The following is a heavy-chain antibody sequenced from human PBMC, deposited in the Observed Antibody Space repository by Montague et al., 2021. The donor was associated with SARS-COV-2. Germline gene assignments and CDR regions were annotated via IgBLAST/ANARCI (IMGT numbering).Heavy chain of an antibody. CDR2: INHRGTS. J-gene: IGHJ4*02. V-gene: IGHV4-34*01. CDR3: ARGRQHFNMIVVVMTGGEYYFDY. Sequence: SETLSLTCAVYGGSFSDYYWSWIRQPPGKGLEWIGEINHRGTSNYNPSLKSRVSISVDTSENQFSLYLGPVTAADTAVYYCARGRQHFNMIVVVMTGGEYYFDYWAQGTLVTVSS. D-gene: IGHD3-22*01. CDR1: GGSFSDYY.